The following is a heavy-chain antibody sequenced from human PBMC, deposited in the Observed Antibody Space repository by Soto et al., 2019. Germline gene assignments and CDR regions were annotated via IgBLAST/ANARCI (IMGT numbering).Heavy chain of an antibody. CDR1: GFTFSTYW. D-gene: IGHD3-22*01. V-gene: IGHV3-74*01. CDR3: ARDFRDSSGYTYDAFDI. J-gene: IGHJ3*02. CDR2: VNSDGSST. Sequence: EVQLVESGGGLVQPGGSLRLSCAASGFTFSTYWMHWVRQAPGKGLVWVSRVNSDGSSTSYADSVKGRFTVSRDNAKNTLYLKMNSLRAEDTAVYYCARDFRDSSGYTYDAFDIWGQGTMVTVSS.